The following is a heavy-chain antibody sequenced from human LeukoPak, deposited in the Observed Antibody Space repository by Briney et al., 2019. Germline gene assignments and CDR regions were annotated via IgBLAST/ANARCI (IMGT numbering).Heavy chain of an antibody. CDR3: ASNYLYSGSSGIYFDY. CDR2: ISSSSSTI. Sequence: GGSLRLSCAASGFTFSSYSMNWVRQAPGKGLEWVSYISSSSSTIYYADSVKGRFTISRDNAKNSLCLQMNSLRDEDTAVYYCASNYLYSGSSGIYFDYWGQGTLVTVSS. J-gene: IGHJ4*02. D-gene: IGHD1-26*01. V-gene: IGHV3-48*02. CDR1: GFTFSSYS.